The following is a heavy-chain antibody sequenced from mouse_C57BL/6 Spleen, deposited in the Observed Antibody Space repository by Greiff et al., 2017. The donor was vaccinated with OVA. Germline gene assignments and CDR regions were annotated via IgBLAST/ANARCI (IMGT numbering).Heavy chain of an antibody. J-gene: IGHJ3*01. CDR1: GFNIKDYY. V-gene: IGHV14-1*01. Sequence: VQLQQSGAELVRPGASVKLSCTASGFNIKDYYMHWVKQRPEQGLEWIGRIDPEDGDTEYAPKFQGKATMTADTSSNTAYLQLSSLTSEDTAVYYCTPLYYGNYEWFAYWGQGTLVTVSA. CDR2: IDPEDGDT. CDR3: TPLYYGNYEWFAY. D-gene: IGHD2-1*01.